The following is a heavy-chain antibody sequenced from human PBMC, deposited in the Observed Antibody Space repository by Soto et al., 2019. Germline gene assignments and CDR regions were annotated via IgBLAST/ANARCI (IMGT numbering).Heavy chain of an antibody. CDR1: GYTFTGYY. Sequence: ASGKVSCKASGYTFTGYYMHWVRPAPGQGLEWMGWINPNSGGTNYAQKFQGWVTMTRDTSISTAYMELSRLRSDDTAVYYCAIARNLFSISGDDRDAHDIRGRGTIDIVSS. D-gene: IGHD3-10*02. V-gene: IGHV1-2*04. J-gene: IGHJ3*02. CDR3: AIARNLFSISGDDRDAHDI. CDR2: INPNSGGT.